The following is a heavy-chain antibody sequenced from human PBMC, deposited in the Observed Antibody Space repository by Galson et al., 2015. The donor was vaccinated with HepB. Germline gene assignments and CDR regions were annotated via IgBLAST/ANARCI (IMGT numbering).Heavy chain of an antibody. V-gene: IGHV1-46*03. CDR2: INPSGGST. Sequence: SVKVSCKASGYTFTSYYMHWVRQAPGQGLEWMGIINPSGGSTSYAQKFQGRVTMTRDTSTSTVYMELSSLRSEDTAVYYCAQKRKFTDAFDIWGQGTMVTVSS. CDR3: AQKRKFTDAFDI. CDR1: GYTFTSYY. J-gene: IGHJ3*02.